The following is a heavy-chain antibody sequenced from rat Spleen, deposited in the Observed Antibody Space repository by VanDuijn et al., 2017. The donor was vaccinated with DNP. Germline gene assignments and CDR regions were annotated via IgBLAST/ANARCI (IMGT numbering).Heavy chain of an antibody. Sequence: EVQLQESGPGLVKPSQSLSLTCSVTGYSITSDYWGWIRKFPGNKMEWIGHITYSGRTNYNPSLKSRISITRDTSKNQFFLQLNSVTTEDTATYYCARVLNFGGYNYYWYFDFWGPGVMVTVSS. J-gene: IGHJ1*01. CDR1: GYSITSDY. V-gene: IGHV3-1*01. CDR3: ARVLNFGGYNYYWYFDF. D-gene: IGHD1-11*01. CDR2: ITYSGRT.